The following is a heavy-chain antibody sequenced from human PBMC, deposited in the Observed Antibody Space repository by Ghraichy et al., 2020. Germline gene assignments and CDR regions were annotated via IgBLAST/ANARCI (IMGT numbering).Heavy chain of an antibody. CDR3: AKAGGYSSSWTIDYYYFAMDV. CDR1: GFTFNNYA. Sequence: GGSLRLSCAASGFTFNNYAMNWVRQAPGKGREWVSTIRASGGSTYYADSVKGRFTVSRDNSENTVYLQMNSLRGEDTAVYYCAKAGGYSSSWTIDYYYFAMDVWGLGTTVTVSS. V-gene: IGHV3-23*01. D-gene: IGHD6-13*01. J-gene: IGHJ6*02. CDR2: IRASGGST.